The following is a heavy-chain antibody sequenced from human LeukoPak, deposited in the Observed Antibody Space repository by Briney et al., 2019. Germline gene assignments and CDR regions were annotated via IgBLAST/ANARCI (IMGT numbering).Heavy chain of an antibody. V-gene: IGHV4-61*02. CDR3: ARFGQWFGEDY. D-gene: IGHD3-10*01. Sequence: SETLSLTCTVSGGSISSGSYYWSWIRQPAGKGLEWIGRVYTSGSTNYNPSLKSRVTISVDTSKNQFSLKLRSVTAADTAVYYCARFGQWFGEDYWGQGTLVTVSS. CDR2: VYTSGST. CDR1: GGSISSGSYY. J-gene: IGHJ4*02.